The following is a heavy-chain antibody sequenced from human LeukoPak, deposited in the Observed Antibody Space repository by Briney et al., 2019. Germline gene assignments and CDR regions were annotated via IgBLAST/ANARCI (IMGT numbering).Heavy chain of an antibody. CDR3: ARVADSGYYPYYFDY. Sequence: SETLSLTCTVSGGSISSYYWSWIRQPPGKGLEWIGYIYYSGSTNYNPSLKSRVTISVDTSKNQFSLKLSSVTAADTAVYYCARVADSGYYPYYFDYWGQGTLVTVSS. V-gene: IGHV4-59*01. CDR1: GGSISSYY. D-gene: IGHD3-22*01. CDR2: IYYSGST. J-gene: IGHJ4*02.